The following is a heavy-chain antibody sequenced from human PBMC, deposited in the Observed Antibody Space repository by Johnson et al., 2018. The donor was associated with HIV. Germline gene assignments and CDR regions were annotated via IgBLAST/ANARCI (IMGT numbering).Heavy chain of an antibody. D-gene: IGHD6-19*01. J-gene: IGHJ3*01. CDR1: EFTVSGGY. V-gene: IGHV3-53*01. CDR3: ARDLRNSGWSNGFDV. CDR2: IYSGGST. Sequence: VQLVESGGGLIQPGGSLRLSCAASEFTVSGGYMNWVRQAPGKGLEWVSVIYSGGSTYYADSVKGRFTISRDNSKKTLYLQMNSLRAEDTALYYCARDLRNSGWSNGFDVWGQGTMVTVSS.